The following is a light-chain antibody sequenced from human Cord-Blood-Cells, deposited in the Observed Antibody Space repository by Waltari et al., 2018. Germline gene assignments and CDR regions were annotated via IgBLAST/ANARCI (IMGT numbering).Light chain of an antibody. Sequence: EIVLTQSPATLSLSPGERATLSCMASQSVSSYLAWYQQKPGQAPRLLIYDASNRATGIPARFSGSGSETDFTLTISSLEPEDCAGYYCQQRSNWLTFGGGTKVEIK. CDR1: QSVSSY. CDR3: QQRSNWLT. CDR2: DAS. J-gene: IGKJ4*01. V-gene: IGKV3-11*01.